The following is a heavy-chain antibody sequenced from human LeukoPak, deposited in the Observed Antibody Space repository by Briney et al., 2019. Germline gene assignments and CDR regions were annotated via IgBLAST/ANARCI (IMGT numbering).Heavy chain of an antibody. D-gene: IGHD2-2*01. CDR3: ARVSGNCSSTSCYHGMDV. Sequence: PSETLSLTCAVYGGSFSGYYWSWIRQPPGKGREWIVEINHSGSTNYNPSLKSRVTISVDTSKNQFSLKLSSVTAADTAVYYCARVSGNCSSTSCYHGMDVWGQGTTVTVSS. J-gene: IGHJ6*02. CDR1: GGSFSGYY. V-gene: IGHV4-34*01. CDR2: INHSGST.